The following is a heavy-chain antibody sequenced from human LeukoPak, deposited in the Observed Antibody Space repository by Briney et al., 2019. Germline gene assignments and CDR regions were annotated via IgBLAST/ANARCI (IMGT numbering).Heavy chain of an antibody. Sequence: GGSLRLSCSASGFTFTTYAITCVRQAPGKGLEWVSGLSCSTCGTYYADSVKGRFAISRDISNSTLYLKMNSLRAEDTAVYYCAREGPAVAFDYWGQGTLVTVSS. V-gene: IGHV3-23*01. D-gene: IGHD6-19*01. CDR1: GFTFTTYA. CDR3: AREGPAVAFDY. CDR2: LSCSTCGT. J-gene: IGHJ4*02.